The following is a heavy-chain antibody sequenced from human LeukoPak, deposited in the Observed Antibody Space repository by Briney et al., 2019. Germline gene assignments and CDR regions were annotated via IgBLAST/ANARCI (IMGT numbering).Heavy chain of an antibody. CDR3: ARLWSTYCSGGSCPHQPNY. Sequence: SETLSLTCIVSDSSISGGHYWGWIRQPPGKGLEWIGNVHHSGSTYYNPSLKSRVTISVDTSNNQFSLKLSSVTAADTTVYYCARLWSTYCSGGSCPHQPNYWGQGTLVTVSS. CDR1: DSSISGGHY. V-gene: IGHV4-38-2*02. CDR2: VHHSGST. J-gene: IGHJ4*02. D-gene: IGHD2-15*01.